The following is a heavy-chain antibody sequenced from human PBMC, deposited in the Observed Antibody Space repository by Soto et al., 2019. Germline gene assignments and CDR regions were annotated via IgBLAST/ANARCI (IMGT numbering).Heavy chain of an antibody. CDR1: GGTFSSYA. CDR3: ASSVAKYYCYGMDV. V-gene: IGHV1-69*12. D-gene: IGHD2-2*01. J-gene: IGHJ6*02. CDR2: IIPIFGTA. Sequence: QVQLVQSGAEVKKPGSSVKVSCKASGGTFSSYAISWVRQAPGQGLEWMGGIIPIFGTANYAQKFQGRVTISADESTSTAYMELSRLRYEDTAGYYCASSVAKYYCYGMDVWGQGTTVTVSS.